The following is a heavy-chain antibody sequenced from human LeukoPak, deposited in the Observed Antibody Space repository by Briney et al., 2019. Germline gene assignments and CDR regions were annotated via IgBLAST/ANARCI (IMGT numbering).Heavy chain of an antibody. CDR3: ARDSIAAAEDY. CDR1: GFTVSSNY. J-gene: IGHJ4*02. D-gene: IGHD6-13*01. V-gene: IGHV3-53*01. Sequence: GGSLRLSCAASGFTVSSNYMSWVRQAPGKGLEWVSVIYSGGSTYYADSVKGRFTISRDNSKNTLYLQMNRLRAEDTAVYYCARDSIAAAEDYWGQGTLVTVSS. CDR2: IYSGGST.